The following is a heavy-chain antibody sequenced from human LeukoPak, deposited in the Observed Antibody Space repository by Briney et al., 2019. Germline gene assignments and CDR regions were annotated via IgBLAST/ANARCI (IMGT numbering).Heavy chain of an antibody. CDR3: ASHYGP. D-gene: IGHD3-10*01. V-gene: IGHV4-39*01. Sequence: SETLSLTCTVAGGSISSSSYYWGWIRQPPGKGLDRIGSIHYSESTYYNSSLKSGVTISVDTSKHQFSLTLNSVTAADTAVYYCASHYGPWGQGTLVTASS. CDR2: IHYSEST. CDR1: GGSISSSSYY. J-gene: IGHJ5*02.